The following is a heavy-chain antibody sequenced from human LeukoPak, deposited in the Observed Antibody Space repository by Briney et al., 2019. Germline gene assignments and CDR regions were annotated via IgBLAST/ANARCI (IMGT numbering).Heavy chain of an antibody. D-gene: IGHD6-13*01. CDR2: VNPTTGDT. Sequence: ASVKVSCKASGYTFTSYYMHWVRQAPGQGLEWMGIVNPTTGDTTYAQKFQGRLTMTRDMSTSTVYMELSSLTSEDTAVFYCARYGFSTVWQGGWHAFDIWGQGTVVTVSS. V-gene: IGHV1-46*01. J-gene: IGHJ3*02. CDR3: ARYGFSTVWQGGWHAFDI. CDR1: GYTFTSYY.